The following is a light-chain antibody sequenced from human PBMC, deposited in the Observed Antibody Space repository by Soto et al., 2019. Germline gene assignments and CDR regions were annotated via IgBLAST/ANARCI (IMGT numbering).Light chain of an antibody. CDR3: AAWDDSLNGVV. V-gene: IGLV1-44*01. Sequence: QSVLTQPPSASGTPGQTVTISCSGSSYNIGSNTVNSYQQLPGTAAKLLIYSNNQPPSGVPDRFSGSKSGTSASLAISGLQSEDEDDYYCAAWDDSLNGVVFGGGTKLTVL. CDR2: SNN. CDR1: SYNIGSNT. J-gene: IGLJ2*01.